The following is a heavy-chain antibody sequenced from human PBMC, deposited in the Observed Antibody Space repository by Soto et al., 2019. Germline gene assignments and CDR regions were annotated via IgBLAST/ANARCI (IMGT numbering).Heavy chain of an antibody. CDR2: ISSSSDII. Sequence: EVQLVESGGRLVQPGGSLRLSCAASGFTFSTYSMNWVRQAPGKGLEWISYISSSSDIIYYADSVKGRFTISRDNAKNSLYLQMNSLRDEDTAVDYWARPYSNRWSIFYGLDVWGQGTTVTVSS. J-gene: IGHJ6*02. V-gene: IGHV3-48*02. CDR1: GFTFSTYS. D-gene: IGHD6-13*01. CDR3: ARPYSNRWSIFYGLDV.